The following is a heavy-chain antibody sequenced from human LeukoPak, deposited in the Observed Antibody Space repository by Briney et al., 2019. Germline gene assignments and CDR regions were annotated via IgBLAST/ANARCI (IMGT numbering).Heavy chain of an antibody. Sequence: GGSLRLSCAASGFTFSSYGMHWVRQAPGKGLEWVAVISYDGSNKYYADSVKGRFTISRDNSKNTLYLQMNSLRAEDTVVYYCAKEGRIAVAHGFDYWGQGTLVTVSS. CDR1: GFTFSSYG. D-gene: IGHD6-19*01. CDR2: ISYDGSNK. V-gene: IGHV3-30*18. CDR3: AKEGRIAVAHGFDY. J-gene: IGHJ4*02.